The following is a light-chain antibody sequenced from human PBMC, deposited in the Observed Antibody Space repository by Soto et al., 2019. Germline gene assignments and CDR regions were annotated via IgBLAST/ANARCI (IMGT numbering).Light chain of an antibody. Sequence: DIQMTQSPSTLSASVGDRVTITCRASQSISSWLAWYQQKPGKAPKLLIYDASSLGSGGPSRFSGSGSGTEFTLTISSLQPDDFATYYCQQYNSYSSSFGQGTKVEIK. CDR3: QQYNSYSSS. V-gene: IGKV1-5*01. CDR1: QSISSW. CDR2: DAS. J-gene: IGKJ1*01.